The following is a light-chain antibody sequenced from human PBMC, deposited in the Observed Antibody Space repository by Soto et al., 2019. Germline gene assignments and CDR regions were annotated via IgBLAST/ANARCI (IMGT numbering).Light chain of an antibody. V-gene: IGKV1-5*03. Sequence: DIQMTQSPSTLSASVGDRVTITCRASQSISTWLAWYQQEPGKAPKLLIHKASSLQSGVPSRFSGSGSGTDFTLTISSLHPDDFATYYCQQYNSYSPTFGQGTKV. J-gene: IGKJ1*01. CDR1: QSISTW. CDR3: QQYNSYSPT. CDR2: KAS.